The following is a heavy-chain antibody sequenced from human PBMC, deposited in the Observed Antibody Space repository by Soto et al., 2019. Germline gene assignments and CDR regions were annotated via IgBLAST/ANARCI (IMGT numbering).Heavy chain of an antibody. J-gene: IGHJ4*02. V-gene: IGHV3-21*01. CDR2: VSKSDYT. Sequence: KPGGSLRLSCAVSGFTFTNYGINWVRQAPGKGLEWVPSVSKSDYTYYSESVKGRFTISRDNARNSVSLQMNNLRAEDTAVYYCAREDSIIIPAVADFRGQGTLVTVSS. CDR1: GFTFTNYG. D-gene: IGHD6-19*01. CDR3: AREDSIIIPAVADF.